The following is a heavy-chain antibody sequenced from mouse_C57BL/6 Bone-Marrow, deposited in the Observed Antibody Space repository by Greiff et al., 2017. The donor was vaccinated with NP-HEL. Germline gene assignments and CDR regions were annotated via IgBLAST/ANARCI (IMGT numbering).Heavy chain of an antibody. Sequence: EVQLQQSVAELVRPGVSVKLSCTASGFNIKNSYMHWVKQRPEQGLEWIGRIDPANGNTKYAPKFQGKATITADTSSNTAYLQLSSLTSEDTAIYYWAMGWLIPGYMGVWGTGTTVTVSS. D-gene: IGHD2-3*01. CDR1: GFNIKNSY. J-gene: IGHJ1*03. V-gene: IGHV14-3*01. CDR2: IDPANGNT. CDR3: AMGWLIPGYMGV.